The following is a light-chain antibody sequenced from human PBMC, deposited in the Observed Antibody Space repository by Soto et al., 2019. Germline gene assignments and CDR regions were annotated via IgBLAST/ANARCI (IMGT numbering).Light chain of an antibody. J-gene: IGKJ1*01. V-gene: IGKV3-15*01. CDR1: QSVSTN. Sequence: EAVMTQSPATLSVSPGERATLSCRASQSVSTNLAWYQQKPGQAPRLLIYDASTRATGIPVRFSGSGSGTEFTLSISSVQSEDFPVFYRKQYNRWPRTFGQGNQVDIX. CDR2: DAS. CDR3: KQYNRWPRT.